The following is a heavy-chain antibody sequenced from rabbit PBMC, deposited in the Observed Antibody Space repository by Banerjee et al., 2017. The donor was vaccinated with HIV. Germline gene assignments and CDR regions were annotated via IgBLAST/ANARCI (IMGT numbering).Heavy chain of an antibody. V-gene: IGHV1S45*01. D-gene: IGHD1-1*01. CDR1: GFSFSSSYW. J-gene: IGHJ4*01. Sequence: QEQLEESGGDLVKPEGSLTLTCTASGFSFSSSYWICWVRQAPGKGLEWIACIYTGSSGSTYHASWAKGRFTISKTSSTTVTLQMTSLTAADTATYFCARDDASSSGYYFDLWGQGTLVTVS. CDR2: IYTGSSGST. CDR3: ARDDASSSGYYFDL.